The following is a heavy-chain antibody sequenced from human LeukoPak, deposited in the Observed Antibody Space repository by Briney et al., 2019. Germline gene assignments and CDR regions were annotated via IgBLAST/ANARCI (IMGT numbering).Heavy chain of an antibody. D-gene: IGHD3-10*01. CDR1: GFTFSTYS. CDR2: INGASSTI. Sequence: GGSLRLSCAASGFTFSTYSMNWVRQAPGKGLEWVSYINGASSTIYYADSVKGRFTISRDNAKNSLHLQMNSLRAEDTAVYYCASFGSRGYWGQGTLVTVSS. J-gene: IGHJ4*02. V-gene: IGHV3-48*04. CDR3: ASFGSRGY.